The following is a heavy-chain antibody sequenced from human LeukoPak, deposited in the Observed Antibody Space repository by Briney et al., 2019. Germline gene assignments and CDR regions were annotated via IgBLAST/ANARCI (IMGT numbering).Heavy chain of an antibody. J-gene: IGHJ4*02. V-gene: IGHV3-74*01. CDR1: GFTLGTYW. Sequence: GGSLRLSCAASGFTLGTYWMHWVRQAPGKGLVWVSRISYDGSNTNYADFVKGRFTISRDNAKNTLYLQMNSLRAEDTAVYYCGVLTLNPGWGQGTLVTVSS. D-gene: IGHD2-8*01. CDR2: ISYDGSNT. CDR3: GVLTLNPG.